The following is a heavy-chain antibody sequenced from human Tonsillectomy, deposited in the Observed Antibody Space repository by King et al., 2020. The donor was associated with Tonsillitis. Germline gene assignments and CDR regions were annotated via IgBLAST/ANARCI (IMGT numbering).Heavy chain of an antibody. CDR3: ARATDLAWFDP. V-gene: IGHV2-70*04. CDR1: GFSLSTSGMR. J-gene: IGHJ5*02. Sequence: VTLKESGPALVKPTQTLTLTCTFSGFSLSTSGMRVIWIRQPPGKALEWLARIDWDDEKFYTTSQKTRLTISKDTSKNQVLLRMTNMDPVDTATYYCARATDLAWFDPWGQGTLVTVSS. D-gene: IGHD3-3*02. CDR2: IDWDDEK.